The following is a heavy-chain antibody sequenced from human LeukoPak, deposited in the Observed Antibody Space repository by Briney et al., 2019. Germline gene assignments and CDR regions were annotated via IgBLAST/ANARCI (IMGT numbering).Heavy chain of an antibody. CDR2: ISAYNGNT. CDR3: ARDSADMVRGVGDAFDI. D-gene: IGHD3-10*01. Sequence: ASVKVSCKASGYTFTSYGISWVRQAPGQGLEWMGWISAYNGNTNYAQKLQGRVTMTTDTSTSTAYMELRSLRSDDTAVYYCARDSADMVRGVGDAFDIWGQGTTVTVSS. J-gene: IGHJ3*02. CDR1: GYTFTSYG. V-gene: IGHV1-18*01.